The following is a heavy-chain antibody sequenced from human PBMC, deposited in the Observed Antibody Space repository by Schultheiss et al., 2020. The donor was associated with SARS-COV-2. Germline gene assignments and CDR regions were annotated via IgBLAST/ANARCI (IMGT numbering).Heavy chain of an antibody. V-gene: IGHV1-2*02. Sequence: ASVKVSCKASGYTFTSYDINWVRQATGQGLEWMGWMNPNSGGTNYAQKFQGRVTMTRDTSISTAYMELSRLRSDDTAVYYCARDSRGYCSGGSCYLANFDYWGQGTLVTVSS. CDR3: ARDSRGYCSGGSCYLANFDY. CDR2: MNPNSGGT. J-gene: IGHJ4*02. D-gene: IGHD2-15*01. CDR1: GYTFTSYD.